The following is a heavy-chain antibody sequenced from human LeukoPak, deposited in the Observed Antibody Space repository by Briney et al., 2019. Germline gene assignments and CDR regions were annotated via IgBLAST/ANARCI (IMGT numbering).Heavy chain of an antibody. CDR1: GFTFKNSW. Sequence: GGSLRLSCAASGFTFKNSWMSWVRQAPGKGLEWVANIKQDGGEKYYVDSVKGRFTISRDDAKTSVYLQMNSLRAEDTAVYYCARRRRAAAGGGDGMDVWGQGTTVTVSS. CDR2: IKQDGGEK. CDR3: ARRRRAAAGGGDGMDV. V-gene: IGHV3-7*01. J-gene: IGHJ6*02. D-gene: IGHD6-13*01.